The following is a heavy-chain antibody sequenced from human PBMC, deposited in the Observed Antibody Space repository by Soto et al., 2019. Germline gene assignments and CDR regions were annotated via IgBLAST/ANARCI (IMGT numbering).Heavy chain of an antibody. V-gene: IGHV3-23*01. CDR3: AKVKEVGAITLFDN. CDR2: ISGSGGST. J-gene: IGHJ4*02. CDR1: GFTFSSYA. Sequence: GGSLRLSCAASGFTFSSYAMSWVRQAPGKGLEWVSSISGSGGSTYYADSVKGRFTISRDNSKSTLYLQMNSLRAEDTAVYYCAKVKEVGAITLFDNWGQGTLVTVSS. D-gene: IGHD1-26*01.